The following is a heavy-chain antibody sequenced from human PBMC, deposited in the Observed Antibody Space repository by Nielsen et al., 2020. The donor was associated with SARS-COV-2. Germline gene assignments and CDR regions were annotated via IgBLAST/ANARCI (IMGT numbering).Heavy chain of an antibody. CDR3: ARQPSDYYGMDV. V-gene: IGHV5-51*01. Sequence: KVSCKGSGYSFTNYWITWVRQMPGKGLEWMGIIDPAESDIRYSPSFQGQVIISVDKATTTAYLQWSALKASDTAIYYCARQPSDYYGMDVWGQGTTVTVSS. CDR1: GYSFTNYW. J-gene: IGHJ6*02. CDR2: IDPAESDI.